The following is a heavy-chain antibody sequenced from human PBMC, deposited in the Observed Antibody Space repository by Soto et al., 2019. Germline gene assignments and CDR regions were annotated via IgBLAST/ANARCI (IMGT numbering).Heavy chain of an antibody. CDR3: ARQSSSSWYFNAFDI. Sequence: SVTLSLTCSVSGGSISSISYYWGWIRQPPGKGLEWIGSMYYSGTTYYDPSLKSRVTISVDTSKNQFSLKLNSVTAADTAVYYCARQSSSSWYFNAFDIWGQGTMVIVSS. J-gene: IGHJ3*02. CDR1: GGSISSISYY. D-gene: IGHD6-13*01. V-gene: IGHV4-39*01. CDR2: MYYSGTT.